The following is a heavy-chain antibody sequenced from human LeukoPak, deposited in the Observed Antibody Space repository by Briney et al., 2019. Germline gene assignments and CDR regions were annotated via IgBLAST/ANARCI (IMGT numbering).Heavy chain of an antibody. J-gene: IGHJ4*02. V-gene: IGHV1-2*02. D-gene: IGHD1-7*01. CDR2: INPKSGDT. CDR1: GYTFTDYY. CDR3: ARVDWNYPGDDY. Sequence: ASVKVSCKASGYTFTDYYMHWVRQAPGQGLEWMGWINPKSGDTNYAQKFQGRVTMTRDTSISTAYMELSRLTSDDTAVYYCARVDWNYPGDDYWGQGTLVTVSS.